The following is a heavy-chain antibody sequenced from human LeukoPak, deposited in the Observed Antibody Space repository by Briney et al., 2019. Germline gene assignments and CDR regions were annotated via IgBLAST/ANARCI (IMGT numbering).Heavy chain of an antibody. CDR2: ISSSSSYI. Sequence: GGSLRLSCVDPGFTFTIYAMSWVRQVPGKGLEWVSSISSSSSYIYYADSVKGRFTISRDNAKNSLYPQMNSLRAEDTAVYYCARGPAATPLRMDVWGQGTTVTVCS. CDR3: ARGPAATPLRMDV. D-gene: IGHD2-15*01. J-gene: IGHJ6*02. CDR1: GFTFTIYA. V-gene: IGHV3-21*01.